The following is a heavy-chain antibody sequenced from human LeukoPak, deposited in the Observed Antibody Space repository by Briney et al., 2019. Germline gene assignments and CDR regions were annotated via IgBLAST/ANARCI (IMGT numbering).Heavy chain of an antibody. D-gene: IGHD3-3*01. CDR2: NIPIFGTA. J-gene: IGHJ2*01. V-gene: IGHV1-69*13. CDR1: GGTFSSYA. Sequence: GASVKVSCKAYGGTFSSYAISWVRQAPGQGLEWMGGNIPIFGTANYAQKFQGRVTITADESTSTAYMELSSLRSEDTAVYYCARRATIFGVVMYWYFDLWGRGTLVTVSS. CDR3: ARRATIFGVVMYWYFDL.